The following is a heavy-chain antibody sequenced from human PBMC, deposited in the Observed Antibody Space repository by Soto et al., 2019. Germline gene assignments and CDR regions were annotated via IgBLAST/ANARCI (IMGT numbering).Heavy chain of an antibody. D-gene: IGHD5-18*01. CDR2: IYYSGST. CDR3: ARVDTAMDDYDYYGMDV. J-gene: IGHJ6*02. CDR1: GGSISSYY. Sequence: SETLSLTCTVSGGSISSYYWSWIRQPPGKGLEWIGYIYYSGSTDYNPSLKSRVTISVDTSKNQFSLKLSSVTAADTAVYYCARVDTAMDDYDYYGMDVWGQGTTVT. V-gene: IGHV4-59*01.